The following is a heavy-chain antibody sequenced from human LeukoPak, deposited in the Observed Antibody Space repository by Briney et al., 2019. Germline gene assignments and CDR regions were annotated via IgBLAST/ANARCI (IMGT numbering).Heavy chain of an antibody. CDR1: GFTFSRYG. J-gene: IGHJ4*02. V-gene: IGHV3-33*01. Sequence: GGSLRLSCAASGFTFSRYGMHWVRQAPGKGLEWVAVIWYDGSNRLYVDSVKGRFTISRDNSKNTLYLQMNSLRADDTAVYYCARDFGFSPSSGYSFDYWGQGTLVTVSS. D-gene: IGHD3-22*01. CDR2: IWYDGSNR. CDR3: ARDFGFSPSSGYSFDY.